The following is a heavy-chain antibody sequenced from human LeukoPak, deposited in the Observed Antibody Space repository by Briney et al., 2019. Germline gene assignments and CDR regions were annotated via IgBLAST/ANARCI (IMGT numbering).Heavy chain of an antibody. CDR2: IKQDGSEK. D-gene: IGHD3-22*01. J-gene: IGHJ4*02. CDR3: ARSASYYDSSGYWYYFDY. Sequence: PGGSLRLSCAASGFAFSNYWMSWVRQAPGKGLERVAHIKQDGSEKYYVDSVKGRFTISRDNAESSLYLQMNSLRAEDTAVYYGARSASYYDSSGYWYYFDYWGQGTLVTVSS. CDR1: GFAFSNYW. V-gene: IGHV3-7*01.